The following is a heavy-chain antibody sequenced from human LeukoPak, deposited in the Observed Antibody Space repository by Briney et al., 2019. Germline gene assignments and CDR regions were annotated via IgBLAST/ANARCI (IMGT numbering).Heavy chain of an antibody. J-gene: IGHJ6*02. CDR2: INSDGSST. Sequence: HPGGSLRLSCAASGFTFSSYWMHWVRQAPGKGLVWVSRINSDGSSTSYADSVKGRFTISRDNAKNTLYLQMNSLRAEDTAVYYCARPMVRGVSYYYYGRDVWGQGTTVTVSS. CDR1: GFTFSSYW. CDR3: ARPMVRGVSYYYYGRDV. V-gene: IGHV3-74*01. D-gene: IGHD3-10*01.